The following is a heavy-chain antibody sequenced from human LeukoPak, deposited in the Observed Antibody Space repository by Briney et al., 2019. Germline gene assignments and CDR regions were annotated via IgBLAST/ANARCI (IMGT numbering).Heavy chain of an antibody. Sequence: TVGSLRLSCAASGFTFSSYWMSWVRQAPGKGLECVANIKQDGSEKYYVDSVKGRFTISRDNAKNSLYLQMNSLRAEDTAVYYCARARRYLGYCSGGSCYGYFDYWGQGTLVTVSS. D-gene: IGHD2-15*01. CDR3: ARARRYLGYCSGGSCYGYFDY. V-gene: IGHV3-7*01. CDR2: IKQDGSEK. CDR1: GFTFSSYW. J-gene: IGHJ4*02.